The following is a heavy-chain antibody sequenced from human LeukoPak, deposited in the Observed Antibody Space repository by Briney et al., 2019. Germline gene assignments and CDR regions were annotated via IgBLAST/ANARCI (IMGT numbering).Heavy chain of an antibody. V-gene: IGHV1-69*04. CDR2: IIPIDGVE. J-gene: IGHJ6*04. Sequence: ASVKVSCKASGGTSSSYTISWVRQAPGQGLEWMGRIIPIDGVENYAQKFQGRVTITADKLTSTAYMELSRLRSDDTAVYYCARESGHCSSANCYDRPGGGLDVWGKGTTVTVSS. CDR1: GGTSSSYT. D-gene: IGHD2-2*01. CDR3: ARESGHCSSANCYDRPGGGLDV.